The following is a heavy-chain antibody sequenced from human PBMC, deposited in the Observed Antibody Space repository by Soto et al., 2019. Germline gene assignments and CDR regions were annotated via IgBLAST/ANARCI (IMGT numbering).Heavy chain of an antibody. CDR2: IYYSGST. CDR3: TRHGGDWLDWFDP. CDR1: GGSISSYY. J-gene: IGHJ5*02. V-gene: IGHV4-59*08. Sequence: QVQLQESGPGLVKPSETLSLTCTVSGGSISSYYWSWIRQPPGKGLEWIGYIYYSGSTNYNPSLKSRVTISVDTSKNQFYLKLSSVTAADTAVYYCTRHGGDWLDWFDPWGQGTLVTVSS. D-gene: IGHD2-21*01.